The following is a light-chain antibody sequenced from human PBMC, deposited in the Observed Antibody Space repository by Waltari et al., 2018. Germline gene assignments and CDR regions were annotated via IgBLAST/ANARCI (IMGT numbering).Light chain of an antibody. CDR3: SSSTSSITWV. Sequence: QSALTQPPSVSGSPGQSVTISCTGTSSDVGNYNHVSWYQQSPGTAPQLIIYEVTNRPPGVPVRFSGSKSGTTASLTISGLQAEDESDYYCSSSTSSITWVFGGGTKLTVL. J-gene: IGLJ3*02. V-gene: IGLV2-18*02. CDR2: EVT. CDR1: SSDVGNYNH.